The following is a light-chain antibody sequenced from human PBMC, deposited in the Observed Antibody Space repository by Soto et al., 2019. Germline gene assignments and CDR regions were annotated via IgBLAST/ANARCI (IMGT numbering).Light chain of an antibody. CDR3: QKYDTAPQT. V-gene: IGKV1-27*01. Sequence: DIQMTQSPSSLSASVGDTVTITCRASQGIIDYLAWYQQRPGKVAKLLIYAASTLQTGVPSRFSGSGAGTDITLTISSLQPEDVGSYYCQKYDTAPQTFGQGTRVEIK. J-gene: IGKJ1*01. CDR2: AAS. CDR1: QGIIDY.